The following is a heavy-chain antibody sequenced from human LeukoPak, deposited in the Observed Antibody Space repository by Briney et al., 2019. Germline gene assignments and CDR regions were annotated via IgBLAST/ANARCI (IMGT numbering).Heavy chain of an antibody. V-gene: IGHV4-31*03. CDR1: GGSISSGGYY. CDR2: IYYSGST. J-gene: IGHJ4*02. Sequence: SETLSLTCTVSGGSISSGGYYWSWIRQHPGKGLEWIGYIYYSGSTYYNPSLKSRVTISIDTSKNQFSLKLSSVTAADSAVYYCASESTYRYNYWGQGTLVTVSS. CDR3: ASESTYRYNY. D-gene: IGHD5-18*01.